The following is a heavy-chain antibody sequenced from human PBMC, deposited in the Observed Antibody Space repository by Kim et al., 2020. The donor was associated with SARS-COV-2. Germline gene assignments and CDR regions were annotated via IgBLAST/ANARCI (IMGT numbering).Heavy chain of an antibody. V-gene: IGHV4-34*01. Sequence: SETLSLTCAVYGGSFSGYYWSWIRQPPGKGLEWIGEINHSGSTNYNPSLKSRVTISVDTSKNQFSLKLSSVTAADTAVYYCARGQKRLSNTRNWYFDLWGRGTLVTVSS. CDR3: ARGQKRLSNTRNWYFDL. CDR1: GGSFSGYY. J-gene: IGHJ2*01. D-gene: IGHD3-3*01. CDR2: INHSGST.